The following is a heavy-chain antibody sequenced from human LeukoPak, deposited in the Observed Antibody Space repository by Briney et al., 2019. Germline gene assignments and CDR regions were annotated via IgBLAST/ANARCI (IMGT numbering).Heavy chain of an antibody. Sequence: ASVKVSCKASGYTFTCYYMHWVRQAPGQGLEWMGWINPNSGGTNYAQKFQGRVTMTRDTSISTAYMELSRLRSDDTAVYYCARVDTAMVTPDYWGQATLVTVSS. CDR2: INPNSGGT. CDR1: GYTFTCYY. V-gene: IGHV1-2*02. CDR3: ARVDTAMVTPDY. D-gene: IGHD5-18*01. J-gene: IGHJ4*02.